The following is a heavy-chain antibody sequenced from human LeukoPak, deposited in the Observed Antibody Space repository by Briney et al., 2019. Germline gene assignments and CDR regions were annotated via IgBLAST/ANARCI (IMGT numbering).Heavy chain of an antibody. CDR1: GGTFSSYA. V-gene: IGHV1-69*05. J-gene: IGHJ4*02. CDR3: ARKNYYGSGKGLD. D-gene: IGHD3-10*01. CDR2: IIPIFGTA. Sequence: ASVKVSCKASGGTFSSYAISWVRQAPGQGLEWMGGIIPIFGTANYAQKFQGRVTITTDESTSTAYMELSSLRSEDTAVYYCARKNYYGSGKGLDWGQGTLVTVSS.